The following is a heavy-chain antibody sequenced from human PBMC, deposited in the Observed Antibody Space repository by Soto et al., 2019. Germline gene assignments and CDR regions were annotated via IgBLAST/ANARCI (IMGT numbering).Heavy chain of an antibody. CDR3: ATYDSSGYYFDY. Sequence: SVKVSFKASGGPFSSYAISLVRQAPGQGLEWMGGIIPIFGTANYAQKFQGRVTITADESTSTAYMELSSLRSEDTAVYYCATYDSSGYYFDYWGQGTMVTVSS. CDR2: IIPIFGTA. V-gene: IGHV1-69*13. D-gene: IGHD3-22*01. J-gene: IGHJ4*02. CDR1: GGPFSSYA.